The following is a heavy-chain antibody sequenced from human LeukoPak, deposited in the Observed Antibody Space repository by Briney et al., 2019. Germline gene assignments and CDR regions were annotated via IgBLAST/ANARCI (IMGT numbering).Heavy chain of an antibody. V-gene: IGHV3-21*01. CDR1: GFTFGSYS. CDR2: ISSSSSYI. D-gene: IGHD4-23*01. CDR3: ARLPSTVVTPAY. Sequence: GGSLRLSCAASGFTFGSYSMNWVRQAPGKGLEWVSSISSSSSYIYYADSVKGRFTISRDNAKNSLYLQMNSLRAEDTAVYYCARLPSTVVTPAYWGQGTLVTVSS. J-gene: IGHJ4*02.